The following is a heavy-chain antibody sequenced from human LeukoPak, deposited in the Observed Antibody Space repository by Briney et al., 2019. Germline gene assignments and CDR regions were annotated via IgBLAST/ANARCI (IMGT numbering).Heavy chain of an antibody. CDR1: GFTFSNAW. V-gene: IGHV3-7*01. CDR3: ARDNYYDSSGLDY. Sequence: GGSLRLSCAASGFTFSNAWMSWVRQAPGKGLEWVANIKQDGSEKYYVDSVKGRFTISRDNAKNSLYLQMNSLRAEDTAVYYCARDNYYDSSGLDYWGQGTLVTVSS. CDR2: IKQDGSEK. D-gene: IGHD3-22*01. J-gene: IGHJ4*02.